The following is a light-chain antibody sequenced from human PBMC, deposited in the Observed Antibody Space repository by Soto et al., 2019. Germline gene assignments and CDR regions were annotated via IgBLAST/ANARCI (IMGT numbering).Light chain of an antibody. V-gene: IGLV2-14*01. J-gene: IGLJ2*01. CDR3: SSYTTFSTLI. Sequence: QSVLTQTASVSGSPGQSITICCSGTSSDVGAQNYVSWYQQYPGKAPRLMIYEVTFRPSGVSDRFSGSRSGSTASLTISGLQPDDEADYYCSSYTTFSTLIFGGGTQLTVL. CDR2: EVT. CDR1: SSDVGAQNY.